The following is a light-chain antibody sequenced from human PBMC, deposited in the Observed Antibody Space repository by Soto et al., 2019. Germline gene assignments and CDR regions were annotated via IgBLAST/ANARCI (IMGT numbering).Light chain of an antibody. V-gene: IGKV3-15*01. CDR2: GAS. Sequence: IVMPHSPSTHSVSPGERATLSCRASQSVSSNLAWYQQKPGQAPRLLIYGASTRATGIPARFSGSGSGTEFTLTISSLQSEDFAVYYCQQYNNWPLTFGQGTKVDIK. J-gene: IGKJ1*01. CDR3: QQYNNWPLT. CDR1: QSVSSN.